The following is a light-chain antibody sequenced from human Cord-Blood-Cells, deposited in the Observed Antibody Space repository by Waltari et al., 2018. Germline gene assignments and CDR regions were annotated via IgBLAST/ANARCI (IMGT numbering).Light chain of an antibody. Sequence: DIQMTQSPSSLSASVGDRVTITCQASQDISNYLNWYQQKPGKAPKLLIYDASNLETGVPSRFSGSGSGTDFTFTISSLKPEDIATYYCQQYDNLLCTFGQGTKLEIK. V-gene: IGKV1-33*01. J-gene: IGKJ2*02. CDR1: QDISNY. CDR2: DAS. CDR3: QQYDNLLCT.